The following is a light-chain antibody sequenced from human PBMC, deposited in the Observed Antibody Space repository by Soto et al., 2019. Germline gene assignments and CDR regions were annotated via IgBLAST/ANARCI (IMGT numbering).Light chain of an antibody. CDR3: KQRSNSIT. V-gene: IGKV3-11*01. CDR1: QSVSSY. J-gene: IGKJ5*01. Sequence: EIVLTQSPATLSLSPGERATLSCRALQSVSSYLAWYQQNPGQAPSRLLYDASHLATGIPARFSGSGSGTDFTRTISSLEPEDCAVYYWKQRSNSITFGQGTRLPIK. CDR2: DAS.